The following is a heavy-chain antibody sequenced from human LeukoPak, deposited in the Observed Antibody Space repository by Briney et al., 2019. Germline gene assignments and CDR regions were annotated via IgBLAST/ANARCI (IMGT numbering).Heavy chain of an antibody. CDR3: ASSLPDYSSYYYYYGMDV. D-gene: IGHD4-4*01. CDR2: IYYSGST. J-gene: IGHJ6*02. V-gene: IGHV4-59*08. CDR1: GGSFSGYY. Sequence: SETLSLTCAVYGGSFSGYYWSWIRQPPGKGLEWIGYIYYSGSTNYNPSLKSRVTISVDTSKNQFSLKLSSVTAADTAVYYCASSLPDYSSYYYYYGMDVWGQGTTVTVSS.